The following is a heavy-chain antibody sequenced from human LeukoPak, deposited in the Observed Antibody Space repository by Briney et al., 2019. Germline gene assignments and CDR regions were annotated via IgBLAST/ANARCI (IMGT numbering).Heavy chain of an antibody. CDR3: ARGGYDLFSYDNWFDP. CDR1: GYSFTSYW. CDR2: IYPGDSDT. V-gene: IGHV5-51*01. Sequence: KPRGALKISCKGSGYSFTSYWIGWVRQMPGKGLEWMGIIYPGDSDTRYSPSFQGQVTISADKSISTAYLQWSSLKASDTAMYYCARGGYDLFSYDNWFDPWGQGTLVTVSS. J-gene: IGHJ5*02. D-gene: IGHD5-12*01.